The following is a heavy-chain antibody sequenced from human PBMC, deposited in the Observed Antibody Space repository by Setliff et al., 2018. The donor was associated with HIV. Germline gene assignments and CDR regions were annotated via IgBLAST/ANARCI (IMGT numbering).Heavy chain of an antibody. CDR2: LWRDEVGE. CDR3: GNKGGQV. Sequence: GGSLRLSCTVVGFSFENFDMHWVRQAPGKGLEWVSLLWRDEVGEYYADSVKGRFSISRDRSRNTVSLQMSSLRVEDTAMYYCGNKGGQVWGPGTQVTVSS. D-gene: IGHD3-16*01. J-gene: IGHJ1*01. CDR1: GFSFENFD. V-gene: IGHV3-33*08.